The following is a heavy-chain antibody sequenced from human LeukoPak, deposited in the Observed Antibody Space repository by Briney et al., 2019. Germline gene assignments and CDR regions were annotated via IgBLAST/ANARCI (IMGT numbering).Heavy chain of an antibody. V-gene: IGHV1-69*05. CDR2: IIPIFGTA. D-gene: IGHD3-22*01. CDR3: AKMYYYDSSGYYYRWGDNWFDH. J-gene: IGHJ5*02. CDR1: GGTFSSYA. Sequence: GASVKVSCKASGGTFSSYAISWVRQAPGQGLEWMGGIIPIFGTANYAQKFQGRVTIATDESTSTAYMELSSLRSEDTAVYYCAKMYYYDSSGYYYRWGDNWFDHWGQGTLVTVSS.